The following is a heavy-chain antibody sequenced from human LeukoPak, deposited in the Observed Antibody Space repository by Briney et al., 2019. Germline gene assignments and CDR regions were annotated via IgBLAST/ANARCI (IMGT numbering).Heavy chain of an antibody. D-gene: IGHD3-3*01. CDR1: GFTFSSYA. J-gene: IGHJ3*02. V-gene: IGHV3-23*01. Sequence: GGSLRLSCAASGFTFSSYAMSWVRQAPGKGLEWVSAISGSGGSTYYADSVKGRFTISRDNSKNTLYLQMNSLRAEDTAVYYCLRFLEWSGAFDIWGQGTMVTVSS. CDR3: LRFLEWSGAFDI. CDR2: ISGSGGST.